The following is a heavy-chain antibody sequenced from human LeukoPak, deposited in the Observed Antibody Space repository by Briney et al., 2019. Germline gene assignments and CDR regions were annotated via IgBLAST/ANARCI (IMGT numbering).Heavy chain of an antibody. CDR2: ISGSGGST. J-gene: IGHJ4*02. Sequence: GGSLRLSCAASGFTFSSYAMSWVRQAPGKGLEWVSAISGSGGSTYYADSVKGRFTISRDNSKNTLYLQMNSLRAEDTAVYYCARVGGTPVLLWFGESMDYWGQGTLVTVSS. V-gene: IGHV3-23*01. D-gene: IGHD3-10*01. CDR1: GFTFSSYA. CDR3: ARVGGTPVLLWFGESMDY.